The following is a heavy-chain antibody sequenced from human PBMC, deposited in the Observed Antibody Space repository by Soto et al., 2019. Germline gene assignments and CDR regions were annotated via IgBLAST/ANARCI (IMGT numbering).Heavy chain of an antibody. D-gene: IGHD5-18*01. J-gene: IGHJ4*02. Sequence: SETLSLTCAVYGGSFSCYYWSWIRQPPGKGLEWIGEINHSGSTNYNPSLKSRVTISVDTSKNQFSLKLSSVTAADTAVYYCARGPLKQLWLRYWGQGTLVTVS. CDR3: ARGPLKQLWLRY. CDR2: INHSGST. CDR1: GGSFSCYY. V-gene: IGHV4-34*01.